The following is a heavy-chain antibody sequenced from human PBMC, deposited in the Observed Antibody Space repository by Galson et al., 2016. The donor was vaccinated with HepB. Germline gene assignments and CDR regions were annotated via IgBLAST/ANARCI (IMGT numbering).Heavy chain of an antibody. Sequence: SLRLSCATSGFTFRNYDIHWVRQATGRGLELVSGIDPEGDTNYAGSVKGRFTPPRQNARNSLSLQMNSLRAGDTAVYYCARRSSWSTVKYALDVWGKGTTVTVSS. V-gene: IGHV3-13*01. CDR1: GFTFRNYD. D-gene: IGHD6-19*01. J-gene: IGHJ6*04. CDR3: ARRSSWSTVKYALDV. CDR2: IDPEGDT.